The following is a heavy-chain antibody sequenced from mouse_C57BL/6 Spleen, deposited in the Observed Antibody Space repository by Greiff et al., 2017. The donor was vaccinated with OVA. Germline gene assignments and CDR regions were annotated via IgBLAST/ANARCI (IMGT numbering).Heavy chain of an antibody. J-gene: IGHJ4*01. V-gene: IGHV1-50*01. Sequence: QVQLKQPGAELVKPGASVKLSCKASGYTFTSYWMQWVKQRPGQGLEWIGEIDPSDSYTNYNQKFKGKATLTVDTSSSTAYMQLSSLTSEDSAVYYCARYRPPGLGHSNYYAMDYWGQGTSVTVSS. CDR2: IDPSDSYT. CDR3: ARYRPPGLGHSNYYAMDY. CDR1: GYTFTSYW. D-gene: IGHD2-5*01.